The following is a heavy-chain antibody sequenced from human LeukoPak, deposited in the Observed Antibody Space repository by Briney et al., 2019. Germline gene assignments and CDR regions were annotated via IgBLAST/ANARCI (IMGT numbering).Heavy chain of an antibody. CDR2: ISTSDGTT. D-gene: IGHD5-18*01. CDR3: AKGRTGFSYGYGIDY. Sequence: GGSLRLSCAASAFTFSSYAMSWVRQAPGKGLEWVSSISTSDGTTYYADSVKGRFTISRDNSKNTLYLQMNSLRAEDAAIYYCAKGRTGFSYGYGIDYWGQGTLATVSS. V-gene: IGHV3-23*01. CDR1: AFTFSSYA. J-gene: IGHJ4*02.